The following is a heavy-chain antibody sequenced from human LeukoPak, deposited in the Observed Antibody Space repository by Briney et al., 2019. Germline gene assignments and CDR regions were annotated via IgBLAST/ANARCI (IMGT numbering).Heavy chain of an antibody. CDR3: AKDHQDIVVVPAATAYYYGMDV. D-gene: IGHD2-2*01. CDR2: ISQDGSNK. Sequence: GGSLRLSRAASGFTFSRYGMHWVRQAPGKGLEWVAVISQDGSNKYYADSVKGRFTISRDNSKNTLYLQMNSLRAEDTAVYYCAKDHQDIVVVPAATAYYYGMDVWGQGTTVTVSS. V-gene: IGHV3-30*18. CDR1: GFTFSRYG. J-gene: IGHJ6*02.